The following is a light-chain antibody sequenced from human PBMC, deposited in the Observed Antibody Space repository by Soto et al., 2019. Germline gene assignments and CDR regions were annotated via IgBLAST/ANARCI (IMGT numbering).Light chain of an antibody. J-gene: IGKJ1*01. Sequence: DIVLSQSPLSLPVPPGQPASISCRSTQSLVHREGNASLNWFHQRPGQSPRRLLYRISNRDTGVPDKFSGSGSGTNFSLKISWVEADDVGVYYCMQGTHWPRTFGQGTKVDIK. CDR1: QSLVHREGNAS. V-gene: IGKV2-30*02. CDR2: RIS. CDR3: MQGTHWPRT.